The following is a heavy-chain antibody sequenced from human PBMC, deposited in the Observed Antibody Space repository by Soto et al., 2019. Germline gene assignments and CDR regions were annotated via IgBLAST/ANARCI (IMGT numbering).Heavy chain of an antibody. CDR1: GFTFSSYG. Sequence: GGSLRLSCAASGFTFSSYGMHWVRQAPGKGLEWVAVIWYDGSNKYYADSVKGRFTISRDNSKNALYLQMNSLRAEDTAVYYCARDGGQFDNWFDPWGQGTLVTVSS. J-gene: IGHJ5*02. V-gene: IGHV3-33*01. CDR2: IWYDGSNK. D-gene: IGHD3-10*01. CDR3: ARDGGQFDNWFDP.